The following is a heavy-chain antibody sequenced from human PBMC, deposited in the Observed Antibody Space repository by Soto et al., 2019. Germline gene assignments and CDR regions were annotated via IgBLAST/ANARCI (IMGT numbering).Heavy chain of an antibody. CDR2: ISAYNGNT. Sequence: GASVKVSCKASGYTFTSYGISWVRQAPGQGLEWMGWISAYNGNTNYTQKFQGRVTMTRNTSISTAYMELSSLRSEDTAVYYCARLGGWFGGWFDPWGQGTLVTVSS. J-gene: IGHJ5*02. CDR1: GYTFTSYG. CDR3: ARLGGWFGGWFDP. D-gene: IGHD6-19*01. V-gene: IGHV1-18*01.